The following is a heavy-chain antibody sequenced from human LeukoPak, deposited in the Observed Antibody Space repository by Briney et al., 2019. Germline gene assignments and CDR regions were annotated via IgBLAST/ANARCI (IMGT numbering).Heavy chain of an antibody. D-gene: IGHD3-22*01. J-gene: IGHJ4*02. CDR2: ISARGATI. CDR3: ARGYYDAPGY. Sequence: GGSLRLSCAGSGFTFSSYEMNWVRQAPGKGLEWLSYISARGATIHYAASVKGRFTISRDNAKNSVHLKMNSRRAEDTAVYYCARGYYDAPGYWGQGTLVTVSS. CDR1: GFTFSSYE. V-gene: IGHV3-48*03.